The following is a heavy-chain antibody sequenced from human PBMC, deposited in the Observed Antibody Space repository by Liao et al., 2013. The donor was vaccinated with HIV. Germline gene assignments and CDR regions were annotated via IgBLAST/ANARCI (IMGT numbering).Heavy chain of an antibody. CDR3: ARDYYYDSSGYGVGAFDI. J-gene: IGHJ3*02. D-gene: IGHD3-22*01. Sequence: QVQLQESGPGLVKPSETLSLTCAVYGESLSGYYWTWIRQAPGKGLEWIGEINHSGSTNYNPSLKSRVTISVDTYKRQFSLKLSSVTAADTAVYYCARDYYYDSSGYGVGAFDIWGQGTMVTVSS. CDR2: INHSGST. V-gene: IGHV4-34*10. CDR1: GESLSGYY.